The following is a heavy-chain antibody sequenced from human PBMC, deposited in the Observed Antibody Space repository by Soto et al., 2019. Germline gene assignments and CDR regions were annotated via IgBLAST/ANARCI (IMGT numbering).Heavy chain of an antibody. CDR1: GFTFSSYS. Sequence: GGSLRLSCAASGFTFSSYSMNWVRQAPGKGLEWVSYISSSSSTIYYADSVKGRFTISRDNAKNSLYLQMNSLRDEDTAVYYCARDYYDSSGYHSDKADYWGQGTLVTVSS. J-gene: IGHJ4*02. CDR2: ISSSSSTI. CDR3: ARDYYDSSGYHSDKADY. D-gene: IGHD3-22*01. V-gene: IGHV3-48*02.